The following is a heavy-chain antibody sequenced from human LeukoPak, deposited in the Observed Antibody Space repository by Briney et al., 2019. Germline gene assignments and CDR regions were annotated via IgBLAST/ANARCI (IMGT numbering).Heavy chain of an antibody. CDR1: GYTFTGYY. CDR3: ARGLWFGELFDY. CDR2: INPNSGGT. V-gene: IGHV1-2*04. D-gene: IGHD3-10*01. Sequence: ASVKVSCKASGYTFTGYYMHWVRQAPGQGLEWMGWINPNSGGTNYAQKFQGWVTMTRDTSISTVYMELSRLRSDDTAVYYCARGLWFGELFDYWGQGTLVTVSS. J-gene: IGHJ4*02.